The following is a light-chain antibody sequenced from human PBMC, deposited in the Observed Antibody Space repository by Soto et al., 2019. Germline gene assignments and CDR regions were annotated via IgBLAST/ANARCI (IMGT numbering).Light chain of an antibody. CDR1: QSVRSK. CDR2: DAS. J-gene: IGKJ5*01. CDR3: QQYNNCPSIT. V-gene: IGKV3-15*01. Sequence: ETVLTQSPSTLSVSPGERATLSCRASQSVRSKLAWYPQKPGHAPRRLIYDASTRATYIPARFSGSGSGTEFTLTNTSLQSEDSAVYYCQQYNNCPSITFGKGTRLQIK.